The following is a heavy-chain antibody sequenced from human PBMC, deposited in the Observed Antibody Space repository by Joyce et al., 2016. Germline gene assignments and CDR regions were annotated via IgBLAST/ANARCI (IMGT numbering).Heavy chain of an antibody. CDR3: ARSSYTNGIFDY. J-gene: IGHJ4*02. CDR1: GFTFSSYS. D-gene: IGHD2-8*01. CDR2: LSSSSSYR. V-gene: IGHV3-21*01. Sequence: EVQLVESGGGLVKPGGSLRLSCAASGFTFSSYSRSWGRQAPGKGLEWVSSLSSSSSYRKYTDSVKGRFTISRDNAKNSLYLQMNSLRVEDTAVYYCARSSYTNGIFDYWGQGTLVTVSS.